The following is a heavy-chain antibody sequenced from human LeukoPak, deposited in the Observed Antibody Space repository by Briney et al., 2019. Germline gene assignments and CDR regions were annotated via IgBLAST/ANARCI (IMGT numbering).Heavy chain of an antibody. CDR1: GGFFSDYY. D-gene: IGHD3-22*01. J-gene: IGHJ4*02. V-gene: IGHV4-34*01. Sequence: SETLSLTCAVYGGFFSDYYWSWIRQPPGKGLEWIGEINHSGSTNYNPSLKSRVTISVETSKNQSSLNLGSVTAADTAVYYCARGPSIRYYDGTGYYYFDYWGQGTLVTASS. CDR3: ARGPSIRYYDGTGYYYFDY. CDR2: INHSGST.